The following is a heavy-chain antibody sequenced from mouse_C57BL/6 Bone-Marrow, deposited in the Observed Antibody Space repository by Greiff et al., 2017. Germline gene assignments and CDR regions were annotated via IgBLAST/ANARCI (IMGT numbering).Heavy chain of an antibody. CDR3: ARDGYLYYCAKDY. CDR2: ISYSGST. J-gene: IGHJ4*01. CDR1: GYSITSGYD. Sequence: EVQVVESGPGMVKPSPSLSLTCTVTGYSITSGYDWHWIRHFPGNKLEWMGYISYSGSTNYNPSLKSRISITHDTSKNHFFLKLNSVTTEDTATYYCARDGYLYYCAKDYWGQGTSVTVSS. D-gene: IGHD2-2*01. V-gene: IGHV3-1*01.